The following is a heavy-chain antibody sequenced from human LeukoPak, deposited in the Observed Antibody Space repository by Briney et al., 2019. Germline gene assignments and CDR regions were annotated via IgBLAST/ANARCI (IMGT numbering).Heavy chain of an antibody. Sequence: SETLSLTCTVSGGSISSSRYYGGWIRQPPGKGLEWIGSLYYSGNTYYNPSLKSRVTISVDTSKNQFSLKLSSVTAADTAVYYCAKSLYGSGSYYNWFDPWGQGTLVTVSS. CDR3: AKSLYGSGSYYNWFDP. V-gene: IGHV4-39*01. CDR1: GGSISSSRYY. D-gene: IGHD3-10*01. CDR2: LYYSGNT. J-gene: IGHJ5*02.